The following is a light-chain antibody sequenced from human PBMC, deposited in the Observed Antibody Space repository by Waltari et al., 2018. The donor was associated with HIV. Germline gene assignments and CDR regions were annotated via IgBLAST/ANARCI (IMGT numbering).Light chain of an antibody. V-gene: IGKV4-1*01. CDR1: QNLLYRSTNPSS. CDR3: QQYYRTPLT. J-gene: IGKJ4*01. CDR2: WSS. Sequence: DIVMTQSPRSLTVSLGDRATLNCKSSQNLLYRSTNPSSVAWYQQKAGQPPKLLIYWSSTRESGVPDRFSGGGSGTDFTLTISTLQAEDVAVYYCQQYYRTPLTFGGGTKVEIK.